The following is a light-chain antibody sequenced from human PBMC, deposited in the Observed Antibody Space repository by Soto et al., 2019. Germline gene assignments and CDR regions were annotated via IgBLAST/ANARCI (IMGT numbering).Light chain of an antibody. V-gene: IGKV1-5*01. Sequence: DIQLTQSPGSISGSXWGGCAIAXXASQIVSSWLAWYQQKAGRAPKLLIYDASSLESGVPSRFSGSGSGTEFTLTISSLQPDDVATYYCQQYNSYWGTFGQGTKVDIK. CDR3: QQYNSYWGT. CDR2: DAS. J-gene: IGKJ1*01. CDR1: QIVSSW.